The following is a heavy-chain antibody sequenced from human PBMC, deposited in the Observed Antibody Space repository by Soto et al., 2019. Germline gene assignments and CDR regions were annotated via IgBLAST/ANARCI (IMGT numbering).Heavy chain of an antibody. CDR3: ARSLPGTYGAFDL. V-gene: IGHV3-74*01. J-gene: IGHJ3*01. CDR1: EFTFRSYW. Sequence: EVQLVDSGGGLVQPGGSLRLSCAASEFTFRSYWMHWVRQSPGKGLVWVSRIIGDGSSTTYADSVRGRFTISRDNAKNTVYLQMDSLRAEDTAVYYCARSLPGTYGAFDLWGQGTMVTVSS. D-gene: IGHD1-7*01. CDR2: IIGDGSST.